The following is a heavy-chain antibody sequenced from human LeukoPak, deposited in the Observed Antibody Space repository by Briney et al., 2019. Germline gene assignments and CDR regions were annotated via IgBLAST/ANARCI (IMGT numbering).Heavy chain of an antibody. CDR3: ARDKGLPQAFDI. D-gene: IGHD3-9*01. Sequence: SETLSLTCTVSGGSISSFYWSWIRQPPGKGLEYIGYISYSETTSYDPSLKSRVTISVDTSKNQFSLKLTSVTAADTAVYYCARDKGLPQAFDIWGQGTLVTVSS. J-gene: IGHJ4*02. CDR1: GGSISSFY. V-gene: IGHV4-59*01. CDR2: ISYSETT.